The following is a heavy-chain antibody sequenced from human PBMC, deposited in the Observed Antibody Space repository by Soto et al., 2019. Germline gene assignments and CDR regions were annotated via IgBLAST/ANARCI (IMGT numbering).Heavy chain of an antibody. CDR3: AKSQEIGTHFFDS. D-gene: IGHD6-13*01. Sequence: GSLRLSCDASGXTFSGFYMHWVRQPTGKGLEWVSSICTAGDTYYAVSVKGRFTISRDNAKNSLSLQMNSLRAGDMDVYFCAKSQEIGTHFFDSWGQGTQVTVSS. J-gene: IGHJ4*02. CDR1: GXTFSGFY. V-gene: IGHV3-13*01. CDR2: ICTAGDT.